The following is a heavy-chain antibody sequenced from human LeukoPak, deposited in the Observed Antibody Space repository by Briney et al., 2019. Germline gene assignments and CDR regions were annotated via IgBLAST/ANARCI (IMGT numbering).Heavy chain of an antibody. V-gene: IGHV4-34*01. Sequence: SETLSLTCAVYGGSSSGYYWSWIRQPPGKGLEWIGEINHSGSTNYNPSLKSRVTISVDTSKNQFSLKLSSVTAADTAVYYCARWVSSWFYFDYWGQGTLVTVSS. CDR3: ARWVSSWFYFDY. J-gene: IGHJ4*02. CDR2: INHSGST. CDR1: GGSSSGYY. D-gene: IGHD6-13*01.